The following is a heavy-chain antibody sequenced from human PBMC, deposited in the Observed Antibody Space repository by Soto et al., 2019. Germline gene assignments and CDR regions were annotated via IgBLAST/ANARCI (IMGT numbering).Heavy chain of an antibody. V-gene: IGHV4-59*01. CDR2: VYHSGTT. D-gene: IGHD2-2*01. J-gene: IGHJ4*02. CDR1: GGSMRNYY. CDR3: TSSYSTSSSPDY. Sequence: SETLSLTCSVSGGSMRNYYWNWIRQPPGRGLEWIGYVYHSGTTNYNPSLKSRVSMSVDVSRNHFSLTLHSVTAADTAIYFCTSSYSTSSSPDYWGQGTLVTVSS.